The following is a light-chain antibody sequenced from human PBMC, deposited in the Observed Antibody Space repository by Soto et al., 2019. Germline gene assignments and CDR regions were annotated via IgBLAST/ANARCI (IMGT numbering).Light chain of an antibody. CDR2: RAS. J-gene: IGKJ3*01. V-gene: IGKV1-5*03. CDR1: QRINSW. Sequence: DIQMTQSPSTLSASVGDRVTITCRASQRINSWLAWYQQKPGKAPRLLIYRASSLEGVVPSRFSGSGSGAEFTLTISSLQPDDFATYYCQHYDSYSGTFGPGTKVDIK. CDR3: QHYDSYSGT.